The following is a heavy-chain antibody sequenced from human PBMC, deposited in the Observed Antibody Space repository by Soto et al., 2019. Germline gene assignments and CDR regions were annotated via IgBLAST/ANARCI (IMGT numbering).Heavy chain of an antibody. J-gene: IGHJ6*02. CDR2: INPDGSDK. CDR3: ARGHYGLDV. V-gene: IGHV3-7*05. Sequence: PGGSLRLSCAASEFTFSNHWVTWVRQAPVKGLEWVAHINPDGSDKDFLDSVKGRFTISRDNAKSSLSLQMNSLRAEDTAVYYCARGHYGLDVWGQGTTVTVSS. CDR1: EFTFSNHW.